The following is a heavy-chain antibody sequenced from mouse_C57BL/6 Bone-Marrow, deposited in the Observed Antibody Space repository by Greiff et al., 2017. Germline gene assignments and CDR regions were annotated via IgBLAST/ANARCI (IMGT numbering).Heavy chain of an antibody. J-gene: IGHJ2*01. D-gene: IGHD2-2*01. CDR1: GYTFTDYY. CDR2: INPYNGGT. V-gene: IGHV1-19*01. CDR3: ARLVDYYFDY. Sequence: VQLQQSGPVLVKPGASVKMSCKASGYTFTDYYMNWVKQSHGKSLEWIGVINPYNGGTSYNQKFKGKATLTVDKSSSTAYMELNSLTSEDSAVYYCARLVDYYFDYWGQGTTLTVSS.